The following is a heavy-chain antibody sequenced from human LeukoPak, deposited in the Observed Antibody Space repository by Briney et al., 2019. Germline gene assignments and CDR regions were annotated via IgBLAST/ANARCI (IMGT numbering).Heavy chain of an antibody. J-gene: IGHJ4*02. V-gene: IGHV4-61*02. Sequence: SETLSLTCTVSGGSISSGSYYWSWIRQPAGKGLEWIGRIYTSGSTNYNPSLKSRVTISVDTSKNQFSLKLSSVTAADTAVYYCASGVLYDILTGSPIYYFDYWGQGTLVTVSS. D-gene: IGHD3-9*01. CDR3: ASGVLYDILTGSPIYYFDY. CDR2: IYTSGST. CDR1: GGSISSGSYY.